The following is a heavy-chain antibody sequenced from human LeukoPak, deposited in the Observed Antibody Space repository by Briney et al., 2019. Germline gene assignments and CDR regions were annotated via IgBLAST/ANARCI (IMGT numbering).Heavy chain of an antibody. CDR1: GFAFSSYW. D-gene: IGHD1-26*01. CDR3: ARLGGSYYTY. V-gene: IGHV3-7*01. Sequence: GGSLRLSCVASGFAFSSYWMTWVRQGPGTGLERVSNIKQDGGEEYYVDSVKGRFTISRDNAKNSLFLQMNSLRVEDTAVYYCARLGGSYYTYWGQGTLVTVSS. CDR2: IKQDGGEE. J-gene: IGHJ4*02.